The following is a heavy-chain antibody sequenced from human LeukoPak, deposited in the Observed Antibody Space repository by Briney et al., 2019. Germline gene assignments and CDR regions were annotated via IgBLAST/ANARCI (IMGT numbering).Heavy chain of an antibody. Sequence: ASVKVSCKASGYTFTGYYMHWVRQAPGQGLEWMGRINPNSGGTNYAQKFQGRVTMTRDMSISTAYMELSRLRSDDTAVYYCARSMTRSNFDYWGQGTLVTVSS. V-gene: IGHV1-2*06. CDR3: ARSMTRSNFDY. D-gene: IGHD4-11*01. CDR1: GYTFTGYY. J-gene: IGHJ4*02. CDR2: INPNSGGT.